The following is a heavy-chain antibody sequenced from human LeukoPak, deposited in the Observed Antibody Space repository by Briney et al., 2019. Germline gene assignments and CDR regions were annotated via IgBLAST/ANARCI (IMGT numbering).Heavy chain of an antibody. V-gene: IGHV1-2*02. D-gene: IGHD6-25*01. Sequence: ASVKVSCKASGYTFTGYYMHWVRQAPGQGLEWMGWINPNSGGTNYAQKFQGRVTMTRDTSISTAYMELSRLRSDDTAVYYCARDRLPRKAAAPSWFDPWGQGTLVTVPS. CDR2: INPNSGGT. CDR1: GYTFTGYY. J-gene: IGHJ5*02. CDR3: ARDRLPRKAAAPSWFDP.